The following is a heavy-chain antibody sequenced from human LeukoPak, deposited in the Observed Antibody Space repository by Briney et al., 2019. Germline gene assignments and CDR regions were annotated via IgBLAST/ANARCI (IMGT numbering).Heavy chain of an antibody. J-gene: IGHJ5*02. CDR1: GGSISSYY. CDR3: ASSKTNGDSSGWYAWLDP. D-gene: IGHD6-19*01. CDR2: IYYSGST. Sequence: PSETLSLTCTVSGGSISSYYWSWIRQPPGKGLEWIGYIYYSGSTKYNPSLKSRVSISVDTSKNQFSLKLSSATAADTAVYYCASSKTNGDSSGWYAWLDPWGQGTLVTVSS. V-gene: IGHV4-59*01.